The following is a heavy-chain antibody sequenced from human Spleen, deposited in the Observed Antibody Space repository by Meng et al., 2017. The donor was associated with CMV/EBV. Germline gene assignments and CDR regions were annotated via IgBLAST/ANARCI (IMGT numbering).Heavy chain of an antibody. J-gene: IGHJ5*02. CDR1: SLSTSGVG. D-gene: IGHD2-2*01. CDR2: IYWNDDK. CDR3: AHSRYCSSTSCQRNWFDP. Sequence: SLSTSGVGGGWIRQPPGKALEWLALIYWNDDKRYSPSLKSRLTITKDTSKNQVVLTMTNMDPVDTATYYCAHSRYCSSTSCQRNWFDPWGQGTLVTVSS. V-gene: IGHV2-5*01.